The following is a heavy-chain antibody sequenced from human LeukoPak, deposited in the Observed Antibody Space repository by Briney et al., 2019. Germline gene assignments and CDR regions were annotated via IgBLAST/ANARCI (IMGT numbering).Heavy chain of an antibody. J-gene: IGHJ4*02. D-gene: IGHD6-13*01. Sequence: SVKVSCKASGGTFSSYAISWVRQAPGQGLEWMGGIIPIFGTANYAQKFQGRDTITADESTSTAYMELSSLRSEDTAVYYCARELVAAAAPYYFDYWGQGTLVTVSS. CDR2: IIPIFGTA. V-gene: IGHV1-69*13. CDR3: ARELVAAAAPYYFDY. CDR1: GGTFSSYA.